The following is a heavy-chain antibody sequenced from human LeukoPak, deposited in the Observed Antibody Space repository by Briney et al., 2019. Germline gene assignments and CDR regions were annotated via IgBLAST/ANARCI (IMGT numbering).Heavy chain of an antibody. CDR2: ISGSGRNS. CDR3: ATPTLEVY. CDR1: GFTFSNCA. V-gene: IGHV3-23*01. D-gene: IGHD1-1*01. Sequence: GGSLRLSCAASGFTFSNCAVNWVRQAPGKGLEWVSLISGSGRNSYYADSVKGRFTISRDNSKNTLYLQMNSLRAEDTAVYYCATPTLEVYWGQGTLVTVSS. J-gene: IGHJ4*02.